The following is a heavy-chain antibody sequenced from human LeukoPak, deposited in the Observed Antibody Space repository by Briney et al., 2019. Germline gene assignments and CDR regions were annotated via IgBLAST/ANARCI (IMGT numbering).Heavy chain of an antibody. V-gene: IGHV5-51*01. CDR3: ARLVTVGLAYFDY. Sequence: GESLKISCQCSGYSFTSYWIGWVRQMPGKGLEWMGIIYPGYSDTRYSPSFQGQVTISADKSISTAYLQWSSLKASDTAMYYCARLVTVGLAYFDYWGQGTLVTVSS. CDR1: GYSFTSYW. J-gene: IGHJ4*02. D-gene: IGHD3-16*02. CDR2: IYPGYSDT.